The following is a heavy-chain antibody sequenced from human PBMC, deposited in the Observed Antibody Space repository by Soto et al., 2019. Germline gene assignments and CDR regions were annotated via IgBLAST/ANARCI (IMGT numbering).Heavy chain of an antibody. CDR2: IYYSGST. CDR3: ARGRVRGVTPGAFDI. Sequence: SETLSLTCTVSGGSISSSSYYWGWIRQPPGKGLEWIGSIYYSGSTYYNPSLKSRVTISVDTSKNQFSLKLSSVTAADTAVYYCARGRVRGVTPGAFDIWGQGTMVTVSS. D-gene: IGHD3-10*01. J-gene: IGHJ3*02. V-gene: IGHV4-39*01. CDR1: GGSISSSSYY.